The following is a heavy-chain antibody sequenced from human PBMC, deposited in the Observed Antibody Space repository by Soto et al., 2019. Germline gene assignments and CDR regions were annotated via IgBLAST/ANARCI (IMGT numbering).Heavy chain of an antibody. J-gene: IGHJ4*02. CDR3: ARYRREAVAGYTLDN. D-gene: IGHD6-13*01. CDR2: VYNSGST. CDR1: GGSISSNY. Sequence: QVQLQESGPGLVKASETLSLTCTVSGGSISSNYWTWIRQPPGKGLEWIGYVYNSGSTNYNPSLKSRVTISEDTSKSRFSLKVNSMTAAATAVYYCARYRREAVAGYTLDNWGQGILVTVSS. V-gene: IGHV4-59*01.